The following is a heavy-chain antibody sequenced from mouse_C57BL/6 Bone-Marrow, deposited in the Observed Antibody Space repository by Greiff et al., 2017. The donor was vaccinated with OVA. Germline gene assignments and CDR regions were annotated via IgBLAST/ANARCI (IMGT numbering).Heavy chain of an antibody. CDR2: IRSKSNNYAT. V-gene: IGHV10-1*01. J-gene: IGHJ2*01. CDR1: GFSFNTYA. D-gene: IGHD2-12*01. CDR3: VRGNYSLDY. Sequence: EAGGGLVQPKGSLKLSCAASGFSFNTYAMNWVRQAPGKGLEWVARIRSKSNNYATYYADSVKDRFTISRDDSESMLYLQMNNLKTEDTAMYYCVRGNYSLDYWGQGTTLTVSS.